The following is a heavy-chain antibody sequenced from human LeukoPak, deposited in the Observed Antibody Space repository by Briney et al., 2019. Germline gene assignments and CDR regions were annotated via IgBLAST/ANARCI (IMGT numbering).Heavy chain of an antibody. CDR1: GASISSYY. D-gene: IGHD1-26*01. J-gene: IGHJ4*02. Sequence: SETLSLTCTVSGASISSYYWSWIRQPPGKGLEWIGYIFYSGSTNYYPSLKSRVTITVDTSKSQFSLKLTSVTAADTAVYYCARTREGLFDYWGQGTLVSVSS. CDR2: IFYSGST. CDR3: ARTREGLFDY. V-gene: IGHV4-59*01.